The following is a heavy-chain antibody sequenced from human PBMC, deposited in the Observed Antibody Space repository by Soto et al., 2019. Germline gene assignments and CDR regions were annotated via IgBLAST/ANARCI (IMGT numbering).Heavy chain of an antibody. V-gene: IGHV3-74*01. CDR2: INNDGSST. D-gene: IGHD7-27*01. CDR3: AMGTMDV. Sequence: EVHLVESGGGLVQPGGSLRLSCAASGFTFRTYWMQWARQAPGEGLEWVSRINNDGSSTNYADSVKGRFTISRDNAKDTLYLQMNSLRAEDTATYYCAMGTMDVWGKGTTVTVSP. J-gene: IGHJ6*04. CDR1: GFTFRTYW.